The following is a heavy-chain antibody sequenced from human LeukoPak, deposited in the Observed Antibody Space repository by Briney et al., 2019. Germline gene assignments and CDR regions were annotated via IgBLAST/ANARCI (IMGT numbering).Heavy chain of an antibody. CDR3: ASVRWKGDYYFYVDV. Sequence: SETLSLTCAVSGYSVSTSNWWGWIRQPTGKGLEWIGYIYYGGSIYYNPSLKSRVTMSVDTPKNQFSLKLSSVTAVDTAVYYCASVRWKGDYYFYVDVWGKGTTVTVSS. D-gene: IGHD1-1*01. V-gene: IGHV4-28*05. CDR2: IYYGGSI. CDR1: GYSVSTSNW. J-gene: IGHJ6*03.